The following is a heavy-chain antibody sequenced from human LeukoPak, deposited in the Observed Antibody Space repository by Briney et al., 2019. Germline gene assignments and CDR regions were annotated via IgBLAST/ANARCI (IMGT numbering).Heavy chain of an antibody. CDR1: GYSFTTYW. Sequence: GESLKISCQGSGYSFTTYWISWVRQMPGKGLEWMGRIDPSDSYINYSPSFQGHVTISVDKSISTAYLQWSSLKASDTAMYYCARGQSSTSWHYFDYWGQGTLVTVSS. CDR3: ARGQSSTSWHYFDY. CDR2: IDPSDSYI. D-gene: IGHD6-6*01. J-gene: IGHJ4*02. V-gene: IGHV5-10-1*01.